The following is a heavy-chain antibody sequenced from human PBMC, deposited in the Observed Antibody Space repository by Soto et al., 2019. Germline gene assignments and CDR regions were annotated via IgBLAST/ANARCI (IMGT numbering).Heavy chain of an antibody. J-gene: IGHJ4*02. CDR2: NYYSGST. V-gene: IGHV4-59*01. Sequence: SETLSLTCTVSGGSISSYYWSWIRQPPGKGLEWIGYNYYSGSTNYNPSLKSRVTISVDTSKNHYSLKLSSVTAADTAVYYCARRYGTVFDYWGQGTLVTVSS. CDR1: GGSISSYY. CDR3: ARRYGTVFDY. D-gene: IGHD6-13*01.